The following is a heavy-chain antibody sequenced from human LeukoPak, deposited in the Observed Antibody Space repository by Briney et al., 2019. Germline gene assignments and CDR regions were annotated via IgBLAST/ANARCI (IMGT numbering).Heavy chain of an antibody. CDR2: INPNSGGT. V-gene: IGHV1-2*02. Sequence: ASVQVSCQASGYTFTGYYMHWVRQAPGQGLEWMGWINPNSGGTNYAQKFQGRVTMTRDTSISTAYMELSRLRSDDTAVYYCARGYSSSWNWFDPWGQGTLVTVSS. D-gene: IGHD6-13*01. CDR3: ARGYSSSWNWFDP. J-gene: IGHJ5*02. CDR1: GYTFTGYY.